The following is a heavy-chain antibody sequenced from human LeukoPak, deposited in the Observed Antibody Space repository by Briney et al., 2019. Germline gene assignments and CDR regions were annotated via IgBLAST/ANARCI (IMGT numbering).Heavy chain of an antibody. V-gene: IGHV3-23*01. J-gene: IGHJ3*01. CDR2: INSGDST. D-gene: IGHD3-22*01. CDR1: GYTFSRYA. CDR3: AKHDYESSGYYLNPAFDF. Sequence: GGSLRLSCAASGYTFSRYAMSWVRHAPGKGLEWVSGINSGDSTYYADSVKGRFTISRDSSKNSLFLQMNSLRAEDTALYYCAKHDYESSGYYLNPAFDFWGQGTMVAVSS.